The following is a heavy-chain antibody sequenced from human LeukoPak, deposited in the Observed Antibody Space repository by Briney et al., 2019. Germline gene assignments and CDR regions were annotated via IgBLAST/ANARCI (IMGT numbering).Heavy chain of an antibody. Sequence: SMKVSCKASGGTFSSYAISWVRQAPGQGLEWMGRIIPILGIANYAQKFQGRVTITADKSTSTAYMELSSLRSEDTAVYYCARDLGGSYSFDYWGQGTLVTVSS. D-gene: IGHD1-26*01. CDR3: ARDLGGSYSFDY. CDR1: GGTFSSYA. V-gene: IGHV1-69*04. J-gene: IGHJ4*02. CDR2: IIPILGIA.